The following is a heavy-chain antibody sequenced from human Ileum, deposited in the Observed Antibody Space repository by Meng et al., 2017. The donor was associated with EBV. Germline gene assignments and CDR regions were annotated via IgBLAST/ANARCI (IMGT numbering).Heavy chain of an antibody. CDR2: INHSGST. D-gene: IGHD3-22*01. V-gene: IGHV4-34*02. Sequence: QGQPQKWGAGLLKPSETLSLTCAVYGGFFSGYYWSWIRQSPGKGLEWIGEINHSGSTNYNPSLKSRVTISVDTSKNQFSLKLTSVTAADTAVYYCAREARSSGYHPGIGPWGQGTLVTVSS. CDR3: AREARSSGYHPGIGP. CDR1: GGFFSGYY. J-gene: IGHJ5*02.